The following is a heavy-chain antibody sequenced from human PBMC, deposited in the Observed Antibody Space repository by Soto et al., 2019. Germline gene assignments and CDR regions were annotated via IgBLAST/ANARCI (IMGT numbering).Heavy chain of an antibody. CDR1: GFTFSSYA. V-gene: IGHV3-23*01. D-gene: IGHD1-1*01. J-gene: IGHJ4*02. CDR3: AKDLLEQSGFDY. Sequence: GGSLRLSCAASGFTFSSYAMSWVRQAPGKGLEWVSAISGSGGNTYYADSVKGRFTISRDNSKNTLYLQMNSLRAEDTAVYYCAKDLLEQSGFDYWGQGTLVTVSS. CDR2: ISGSGGNT.